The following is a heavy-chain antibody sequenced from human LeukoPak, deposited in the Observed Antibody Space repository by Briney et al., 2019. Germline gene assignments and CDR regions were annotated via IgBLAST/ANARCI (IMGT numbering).Heavy chain of an antibody. CDR3: AKQAGYNYYYYYYMDV. J-gene: IGHJ6*03. Sequence: GGSLRLSCAASGFTFSSYGMHWVRQAPGKGLEWVAFIRYDGSNKYYADSVKGRFTISRDNSKNTLYLQMNSLRAEDTAVYYCAKQAGYNYYYYYYMDVWGKGTTVTVSS. D-gene: IGHD5-24*01. CDR1: GFTFSSYG. CDR2: IRYDGSNK. V-gene: IGHV3-30*02.